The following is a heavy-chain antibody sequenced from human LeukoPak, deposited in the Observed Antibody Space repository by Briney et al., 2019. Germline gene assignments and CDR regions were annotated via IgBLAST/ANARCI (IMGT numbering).Heavy chain of an antibody. Sequence: SETLSLTCTVSGGSISSSSYYWGWIRQPPGKGLEWIGSIYYSGSTYYNPSLKSRVTISVDTSKNQFSLKLGSVTAADTAVYYCARHLDQQWEGDYWGQGTLVTVSS. CDR2: IYYSGST. D-gene: IGHD1-26*01. CDR3: ARHLDQQWEGDY. CDR1: GGSISSSSYY. V-gene: IGHV4-39*01. J-gene: IGHJ4*02.